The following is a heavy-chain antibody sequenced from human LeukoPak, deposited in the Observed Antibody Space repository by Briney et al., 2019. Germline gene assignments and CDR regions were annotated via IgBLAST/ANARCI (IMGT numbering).Heavy chain of an antibody. D-gene: IGHD6-6*01. J-gene: IGHJ4*02. V-gene: IGHV3-53*01. CDR3: ARDYATSIAETLED. Sequence: PGGSLRLSWVASGFTVSSNYMSRVRQAPGKGLEWVSVIYSGGSTYYADSVKGRFTISRDNSKNTLYLQVNSLRAEDTAVYYCARDYATSIAETLEDWGQGTLVTVS. CDR1: GFTVSSNY. CDR2: IYSGGST.